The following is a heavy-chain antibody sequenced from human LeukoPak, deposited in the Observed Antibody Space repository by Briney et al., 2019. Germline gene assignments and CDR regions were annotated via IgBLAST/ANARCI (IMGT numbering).Heavy chain of an antibody. D-gene: IGHD5-18*01. V-gene: IGHV1-2*02. CDR3: ARDLSGHSYGYSYFDY. J-gene: IGHJ4*02. CDR1: GYTFTGYY. Sequence: VASVKVSCKASGYTFTGYYMHWVRQAPGQGREWMGWINPNSGGTNYAQKFQGRVTMTRDTSISTAYMELSRLRSDDTAVYYCARDLSGHSYGYSYFDYWGQGTLVTVSS. CDR2: INPNSGGT.